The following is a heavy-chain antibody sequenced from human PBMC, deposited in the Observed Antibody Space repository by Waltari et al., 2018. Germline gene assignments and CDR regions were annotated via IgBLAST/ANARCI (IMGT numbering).Heavy chain of an antibody. CDR3: ARAGPWYYYYGMDV. CDR1: GFTFSSYS. D-gene: IGHD7-27*01. Sequence: EVQLVESGGGLVKPGGSLRLSCAASGFTFSSYSMNWVRQAPGKGLEWVSSISSSSSYIYYADSVKCRFTISRDNAKNSLYLQMNSLRAEDTAVYYCARAGPWYYYYGMDVWGQGTTVTVSS. CDR2: ISSSSSYI. J-gene: IGHJ6*02. V-gene: IGHV3-21*01.